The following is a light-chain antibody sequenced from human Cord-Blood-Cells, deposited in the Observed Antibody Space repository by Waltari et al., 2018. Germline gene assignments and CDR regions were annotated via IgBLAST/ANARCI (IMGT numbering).Light chain of an antibody. CDR1: NIGSKS. V-gene: IGLV3-21*03. CDR3: QVWDSSSDHVV. CDR2: DDS. Sequence: SYVLTQPPSVSVAPGKTARITCGGNNIGSKSVHWYQQKPGQAPVLVVYDDSNRPSGIPVRFSGSTSGNTGTLAISRVEGGDEAVYSCQVWDSSSDHVVFGGGATLTVL. J-gene: IGLJ2*01.